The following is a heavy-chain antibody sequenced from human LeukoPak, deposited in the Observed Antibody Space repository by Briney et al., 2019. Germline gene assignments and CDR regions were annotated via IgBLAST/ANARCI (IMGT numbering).Heavy chain of an antibody. CDR3: AKGKNAYGSSSNDY. V-gene: IGHV3-23*01. J-gene: IGHJ4*02. D-gene: IGHD6-13*01. CDR2: FRCTVGST. Sequence: GGSLSLSCAASRFTLSSYAMRWVRQAPGEGLEWVTNFRCTVGSTYYADSVKGRFTISRDSYKNTLYLQMNSLRAEDTAVYYCAKGKNAYGSSSNDYWGQGSLVTVSS. CDR1: RFTLSSYA.